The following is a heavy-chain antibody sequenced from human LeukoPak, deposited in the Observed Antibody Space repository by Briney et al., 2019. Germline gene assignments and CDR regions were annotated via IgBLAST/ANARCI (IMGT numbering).Heavy chain of an antibody. J-gene: IGHJ4*02. CDR3: ARAIAGQCLVRGGRDY. V-gene: IGHV1-8*01. D-gene: IGHD6-19*01. Sequence: GASVKVSYKASGYTFTSCDINWVRQATGQGLEWMGWMNPNSGNTGYAQKFQGRVTMTRNTSISTAYMELSSLRSEDTAVYYCARAIAGQCLVRGGRDYWGQGTLVTVSS. CDR2: MNPNSGNT. CDR1: GYTFTSCD.